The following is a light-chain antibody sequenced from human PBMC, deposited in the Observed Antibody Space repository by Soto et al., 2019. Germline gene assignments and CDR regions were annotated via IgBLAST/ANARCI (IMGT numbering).Light chain of an antibody. Sequence: EVVLTQSPGTLSLSPGERATLSCRASQRINNNYLAWYQQKAGQAPRLLIYGASIRATGIPDRFSGSGSGADFTLTISRLEPDDFAVYYCQPYGISPGFTFGPGTKVDI. CDR1: QRINNNY. CDR3: QPYGISPGFT. V-gene: IGKV3-20*01. CDR2: GAS. J-gene: IGKJ3*01.